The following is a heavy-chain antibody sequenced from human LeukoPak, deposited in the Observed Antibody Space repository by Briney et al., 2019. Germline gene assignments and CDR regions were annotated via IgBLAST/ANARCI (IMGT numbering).Heavy chain of an antibody. J-gene: IGHJ4*02. Sequence: SETLSLTCTVSGGSISSYYWSWIRQPPGKGLEWIGYVYYSGSTNYNPSLKSRVTISVDTSKNQFSLKLSSVTAADTAVYYCAKDLGYIAAAGETLFDYWGQGTLVTVSS. D-gene: IGHD6-13*01. CDR1: GGSISSYY. CDR2: VYYSGST. V-gene: IGHV4-59*01. CDR3: AKDLGYIAAAGETLFDY.